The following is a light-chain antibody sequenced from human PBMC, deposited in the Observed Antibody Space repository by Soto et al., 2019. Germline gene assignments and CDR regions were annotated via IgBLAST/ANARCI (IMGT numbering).Light chain of an antibody. J-gene: IGKJ1*01. CDR2: AAS. CDR1: QTGDSRY. Sequence: IVLTHSPGTLSLSPCETATLSCRASQTGDSRYLAWYQQKRGQAPRLLIYAASSRATGVPDRFSGSGSGTDFTLAIRRLEPEDFAVYYCQQYDSTVWTFGQGTKVDIK. CDR3: QQYDSTVWT. V-gene: IGKV3-20*01.